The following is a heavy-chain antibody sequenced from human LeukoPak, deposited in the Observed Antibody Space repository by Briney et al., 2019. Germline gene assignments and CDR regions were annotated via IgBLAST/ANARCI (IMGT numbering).Heavy chain of an antibody. Sequence: PSETLSLTCAVSGGSFIGYHWNWIRQPQGKGLEWIGEINHRGNPNYNPSLMSRVTISIDTSKNQFSLKLRSLTAADTAVYYCARDPTTVVTTPYYFDDWGQGTLVTVSS. CDR1: GGSFIGYH. D-gene: IGHD4-23*01. CDR3: ARDPTTVVTTPYYFDD. J-gene: IGHJ4*02. V-gene: IGHV4-34*01. CDR2: INHRGNP.